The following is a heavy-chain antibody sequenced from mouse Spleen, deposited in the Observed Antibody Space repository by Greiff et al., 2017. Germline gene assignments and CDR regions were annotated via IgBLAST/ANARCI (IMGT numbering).Heavy chain of an antibody. D-gene: IGHD1-1*01. CDR3: AMGYGSRYFDV. CDR2: IHPSDSDT. J-gene: IGHJ1*03. V-gene: IGHV1-74*01. CDR1: GYTFTSYW. Sequence: QVQLQQPGAELVKPGASVKVSCKASGYTFTSYWMHWVKQRPGQGLEWIGRIHPSDSDTNYNQKFKGKATLTVDKSSSTAYMQLSSLTSEDSAVYYCAMGYGSRYFDVWGTGTTVTVSS.